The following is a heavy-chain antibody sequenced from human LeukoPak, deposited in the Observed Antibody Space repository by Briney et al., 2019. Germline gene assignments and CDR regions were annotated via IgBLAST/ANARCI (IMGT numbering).Heavy chain of an antibody. CDR3: AIGATRGYFDY. D-gene: IGHD1-26*01. CDR2: IYYSGNT. CDR1: GGSISSYY. J-gene: IGHJ4*02. Sequence: PSETLSLTCTVSGGSISSYYWSWIRQPPGKGLEWIGYIYYSGNTYYNPSLKSRVTISVDTSKNQFSLKLSSVTAADTAVYYCAIGATRGYFDYWGQGTLVTVSS. V-gene: IGHV4-59*08.